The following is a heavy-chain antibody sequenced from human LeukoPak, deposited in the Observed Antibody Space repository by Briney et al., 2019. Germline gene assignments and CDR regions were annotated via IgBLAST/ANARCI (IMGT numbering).Heavy chain of an antibody. CDR1: GYTFTGYY. V-gene: IGHV1-69*13. D-gene: IGHD1-26*01. J-gene: IGHJ4*02. Sequence: SVKVSCKASGYTFTGYYMHWVRQAPGQGLEWMGGIIPIFGTANYAQKFQGRVTITADESTSTAYMELSSLRSEDTAVYYCARPSGGSYYRGFDYWGQGTLVTVSS. CDR2: IIPIFGTA. CDR3: ARPSGGSYYRGFDY.